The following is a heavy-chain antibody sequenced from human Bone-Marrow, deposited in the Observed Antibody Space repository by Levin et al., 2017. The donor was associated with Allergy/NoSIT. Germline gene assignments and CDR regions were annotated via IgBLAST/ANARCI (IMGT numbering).Heavy chain of an antibody. V-gene: IGHV4-61*01. Sequence: MTSETLSLTCTVSGGSVNSGPFFWNWIRQPPGKGLEWIGFISSSGNTKTNPSLNSRLAISKDASRNQFSLMLTSVTAAESAVYYCAGDYYGSGSSWVAFDVWGQGRLVTVSS. J-gene: IGHJ3*01. CDR1: GGSVNSGPFF. CDR2: ISSSGNT. CDR3: AGDYYGSGSSWVAFDV. D-gene: IGHD3-10*01.